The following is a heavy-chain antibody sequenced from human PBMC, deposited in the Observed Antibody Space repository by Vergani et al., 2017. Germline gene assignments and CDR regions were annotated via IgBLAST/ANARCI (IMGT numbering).Heavy chain of an antibody. CDR3: VKDAGSYENFFDS. D-gene: IGHD1-26*01. V-gene: IGHV3-23*01. Sequence: EVQLLESGGSLKQPRGPLSSSAVASAFTSSTNAMPGFRRPPGKGRGWFSALTEGGGTTYSADSFKGRFFISRDNSRDTLYLQMNSLRPEDTATYYCVKDAGSYENFFDSWGKGTLVTVSS. CDR1: AFTSSTNA. CDR2: LTEGGGTT. J-gene: IGHJ4*02.